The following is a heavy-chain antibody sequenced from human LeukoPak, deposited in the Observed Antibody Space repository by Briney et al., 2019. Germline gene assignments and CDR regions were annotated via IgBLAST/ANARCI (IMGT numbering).Heavy chain of an antibody. CDR2: IIPIFGTA. CDR1: GGTFSSYA. J-gene: IGHJ4*02. D-gene: IGHD5-24*01. V-gene: IGHV1-69*13. CDR3: ARDEGRDGYNFDY. Sequence: GASLKVSCKASGGTFSSYAISWVRQAPGQGLEWMGGIIPIFGTANYAQKFQGRVTITADESTSTAYMELSSLRSEDTAVYYCARDEGRDGYNFDYWGQGTLVTVSS.